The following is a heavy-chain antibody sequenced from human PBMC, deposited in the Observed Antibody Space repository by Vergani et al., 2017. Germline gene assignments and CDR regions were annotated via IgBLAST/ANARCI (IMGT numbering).Heavy chain of an antibody. Sequence: QVQLQQWGAGLLKPSETLSLTCAVYGGSFSGYYWSWIRQPPGKGLEWIGEINHSGSTNYNPSLKSRVTISVDTSKNQFSLKLSSVTAADTAVYYCARAYGGNHNYYYYGMDVWGQGTTVTVSS. CDR3: ARAYGGNHNYYYYGMDV. CDR1: GGSFSGYY. CDR2: INHSGST. J-gene: IGHJ6*02. V-gene: IGHV4-34*01. D-gene: IGHD4-23*01.